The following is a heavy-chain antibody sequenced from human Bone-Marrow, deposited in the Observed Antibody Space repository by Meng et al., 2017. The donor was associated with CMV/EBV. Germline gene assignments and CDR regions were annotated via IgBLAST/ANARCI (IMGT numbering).Heavy chain of an antibody. D-gene: IGHD6-6*01. V-gene: IGHV1-18*01. CDR3: ARSRTPPRPFDY. J-gene: IGHJ4*02. Sequence: ASVKVSCKASGYTFTSYGISWVRQAPGQGLEWMGRISAYNGNTNYAQKLQGRVTMTTDTSTSTAYMELRSLRSDDTAVYYCARSRTPPRPFDYWGQGTLVTVSS. CDR1: GYTFTSYG. CDR2: ISAYNGNT.